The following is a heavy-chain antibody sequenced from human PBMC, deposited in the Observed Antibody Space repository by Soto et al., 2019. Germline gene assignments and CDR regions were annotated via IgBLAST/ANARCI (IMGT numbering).Heavy chain of an antibody. J-gene: IGHJ4*02. CDR2: IYDRGDT. V-gene: IGHV3-53*01. D-gene: IGHD5-18*01. CDR3: STGVDAAKDGY. CDR1: GFTFSGNH. Sequence: VQLVESGGGLIKPGGSLRLSCAASGFTFSGNHMTWIRQAPGRGPEWVSNIYDRGDTFNADYVKGRFAISRDNSKNKLNIQRASLRAEDTAVYYCSTGVDAAKDGYWGQGTLVTVSS.